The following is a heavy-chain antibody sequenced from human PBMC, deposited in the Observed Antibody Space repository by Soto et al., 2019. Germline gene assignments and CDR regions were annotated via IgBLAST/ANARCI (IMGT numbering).Heavy chain of an antibody. CDR3: ARDLGHQLVRSWFDP. D-gene: IGHD6-13*01. CDR1: RGTFSSYA. V-gene: IGHV1-69*13. CDR2: IIPIFGTA. J-gene: IGHJ5*02. Sequence: GSSVKVSCKPARGTFSSYAISWVRQAPGQGLEWMGGIIPIFGTANYAQKFQGRVTITADESTSTAYMELSSLRSEDTAVYYCARDLGHQLVRSWFDPWGQGTLVTVSS.